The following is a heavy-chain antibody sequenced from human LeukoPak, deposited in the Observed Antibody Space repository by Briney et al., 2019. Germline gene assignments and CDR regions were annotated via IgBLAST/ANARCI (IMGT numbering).Heavy chain of an antibody. Sequence: NPGGSLRLSCAASGFTFSNYLMNWVRQAPGKGLEWVSSIGTTGNYIYYSDSVKGRFTISRDNAKDSLFLQMNSLRTEDTGVYYCARDSYGWHDRWDYWGLGTQVIVSS. V-gene: IGHV3-21*01. CDR1: GFTFSNYL. J-gene: IGHJ4*02. D-gene: IGHD3-16*01. CDR2: IGTTGNYI. CDR3: ARDSYGWHDRWDY.